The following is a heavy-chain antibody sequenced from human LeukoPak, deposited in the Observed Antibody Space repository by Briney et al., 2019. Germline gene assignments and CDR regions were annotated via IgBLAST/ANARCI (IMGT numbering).Heavy chain of an antibody. CDR2: INPSGGST. Sequence: GASVKVSCKASGNTFTSYYMHWVRQAPGQGLEWMGIINPSGGSTSYAQKFQGRVTMTRDTSTSTVYMELSSLRSEDTAVYYCARDLGQLVVDYWGQGTLVTVSS. V-gene: IGHV1-46*01. CDR1: GNTFTSYY. D-gene: IGHD6-6*01. CDR3: ARDLGQLVVDY. J-gene: IGHJ4*02.